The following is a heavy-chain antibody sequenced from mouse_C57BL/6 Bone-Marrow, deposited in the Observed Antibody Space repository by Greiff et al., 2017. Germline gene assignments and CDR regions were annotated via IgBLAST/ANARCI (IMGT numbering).Heavy chain of an antibody. D-gene: IGHD1-1*01. CDR1: GYTFTSYW. CDR3: LTTVVGRDAMDY. CDR2: IHPNRGSN. J-gene: IGHJ4*01. V-gene: IGHV1-64*01. Sequence: VKLQQPGAELVKPGASVKLSCKASGYTFTSYWMHWVKQRPGQGLEWIGMIHPNRGSNNYNDKFKSKATLTVDKSSSTAYMQLSSLTSEDAAVYDGLTTVVGRDAMDYWGQGTSVTVSA.